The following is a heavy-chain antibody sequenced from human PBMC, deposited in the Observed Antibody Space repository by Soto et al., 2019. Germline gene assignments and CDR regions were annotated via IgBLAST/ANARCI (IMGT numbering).Heavy chain of an antibody. CDR1: GFTFSNSW. Sequence: GGSLRLSCAASGFTFSNSWMHWVRQVSGKGLEWVSRINADGTSTSYADSVKGRFTISRDNAKNTLYLHVNRLRAEDTAVYYCVKVLARGVGVPRFYFDSWGQGALVTVSS. V-gene: IGHV3-74*01. D-gene: IGHD2-2*01. CDR2: INADGTST. CDR3: VKVLARGVGVPRFYFDS. J-gene: IGHJ4*02.